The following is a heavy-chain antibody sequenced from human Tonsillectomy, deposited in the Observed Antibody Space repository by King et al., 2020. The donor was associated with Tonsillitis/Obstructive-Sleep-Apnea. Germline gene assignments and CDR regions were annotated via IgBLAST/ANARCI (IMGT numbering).Heavy chain of an antibody. CDR2: IFSNDEE. D-gene: IGHD2-2*01. V-gene: IGHV2-26*01. CDR1: GFSLTTAKMG. J-gene: IGHJ6*03. Sequence: TLKESGPVLVKPTETLTLTCTVSGFSLTTAKMGVGWIRQPPGKALEWLAHIFSNDEESYSTSLKSRLTISKDTSKSQVVLTMTNLDPVDTATYYCASTLSASYYYYYYMDVWGKGTTGTVSS. CDR3: ASTLSASYYYYYYMDV.